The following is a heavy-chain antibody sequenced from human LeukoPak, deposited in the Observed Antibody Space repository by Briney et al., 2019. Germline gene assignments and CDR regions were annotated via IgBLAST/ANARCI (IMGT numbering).Heavy chain of an antibody. CDR2: INHSGST. Sequence: PSETLSLTCAVYGGSFSGYYWSWIRQPPGKGLEWIGEINHSGSTNYNPSLKSRVTISVDTSKNQFSLKLSSVTAADTAVYYCARGRLLWFGELLSPRNNWFDPWGQGTLVTVSS. CDR1: GGSFSGYY. CDR3: ARGRLLWFGELLSPRNNWFDP. J-gene: IGHJ5*02. D-gene: IGHD3-10*01. V-gene: IGHV4-34*01.